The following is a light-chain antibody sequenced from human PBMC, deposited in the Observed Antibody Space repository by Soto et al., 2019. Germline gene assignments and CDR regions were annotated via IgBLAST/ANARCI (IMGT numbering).Light chain of an antibody. V-gene: IGKV3-20*01. Sequence: EILMTQSPATLSVSPGERATLSCRASQSVSRTLAWYQQKPGQAPRLLIYGASSRATGIPDRFSGSGSGTDFTLTISRLEPEDFAVYYCQQYGSSPLWTFGQGTKVEIK. J-gene: IGKJ1*01. CDR1: QSVSRT. CDR2: GAS. CDR3: QQYGSSPLWT.